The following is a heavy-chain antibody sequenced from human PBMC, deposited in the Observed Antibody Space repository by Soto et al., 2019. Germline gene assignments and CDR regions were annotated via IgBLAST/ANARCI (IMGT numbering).Heavy chain of an antibody. Sequence: QVQLVESGGGAVQPGGSRRLSCAASEFTFSNYAMHWVRQAPGKGLQWLAVISYDGNNKYYADSVEGRFTISRDNAKHTVYLQMNRLRPEATAVYYCARGPSYSVTSFAPWGQGTLVTFSS. CDR3: ARGPSYSVTSFAP. D-gene: IGHD4-4*01. J-gene: IGHJ5*02. CDR2: ISYDGNNK. CDR1: EFTFSNYA. V-gene: IGHV3-30*03.